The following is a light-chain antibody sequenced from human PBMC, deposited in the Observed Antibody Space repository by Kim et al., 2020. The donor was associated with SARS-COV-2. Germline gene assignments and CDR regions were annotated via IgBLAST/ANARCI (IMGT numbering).Light chain of an antibody. J-gene: IGKJ3*01. V-gene: IGKV3-11*01. CDR1: QSVSSY. CDR3: QQRSNRVRT. Sequence: EIVLTQSPATLSLSPGERATLSCRASQSVSSYLAWYQQKPGQPPRLLIYDASNRATGIPARFSGSGSGTDFTLTISSLEPEDFAVYYCQQRSNRVRTFGPESKV. CDR2: DAS.